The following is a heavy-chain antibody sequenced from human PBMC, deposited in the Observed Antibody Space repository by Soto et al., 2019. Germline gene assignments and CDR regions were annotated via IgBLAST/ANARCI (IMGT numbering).Heavy chain of an antibody. Sequence: ASVKVSCKASGYTFTSYGISWVRQAPGQGLEWMGWISAYNGNTNYAQKLQGRVTMTTDTSTSTAYMELRSLRSDDMAVYYCAYDVLEMATPDAFDIWGQGTMVTVSS. D-gene: IGHD2-8*02. CDR2: ISAYNGNT. CDR3: AYDVLEMATPDAFDI. J-gene: IGHJ3*02. V-gene: IGHV1-18*03. CDR1: GYTFTSYG.